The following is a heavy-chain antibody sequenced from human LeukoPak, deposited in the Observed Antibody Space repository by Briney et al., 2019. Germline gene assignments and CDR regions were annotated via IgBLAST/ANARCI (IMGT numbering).Heavy chain of an antibody. J-gene: IGHJ4*02. V-gene: IGHV1-2*02. CDR3: ARDLLGREETHYSDSSGYYYGPFFDY. CDR2: INPNSGGT. D-gene: IGHD3-22*01. Sequence: ASVKVSCKASGYTFTGYYMHWVRQAPGQGLEWMGWINPNSGGTNYAQKFQGRVTMTRDTSISTAYMELSRLRSDDTAVYYCARDLLGREETHYSDSSGYYYGPFFDYWGQGTLVTVSS. CDR1: GYTFTGYY.